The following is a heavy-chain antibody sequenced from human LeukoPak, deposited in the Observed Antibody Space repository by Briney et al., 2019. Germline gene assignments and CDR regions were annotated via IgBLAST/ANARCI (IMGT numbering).Heavy chain of an antibody. CDR2: IDRDGRVQ. CDR3: TGGSDEVLSGEYYYYMDV. Sequence: GGSLRFSCTASGFTTHYWLNWVRQSPGKGLEWVANIDRDGRVQHYVDSVEGRFTISRDSAKNSLALQMHSLRAEDTAVYYCTGGSDEVLSGEYYYYMDVWGTGTTVTVSS. CDR1: GFTTHYW. J-gene: IGHJ6*03. D-gene: IGHD2/OR15-2a*01. V-gene: IGHV3-7*01.